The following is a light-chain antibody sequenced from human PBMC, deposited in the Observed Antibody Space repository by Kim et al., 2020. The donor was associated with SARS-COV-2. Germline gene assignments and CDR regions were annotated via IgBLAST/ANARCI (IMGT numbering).Light chain of an antibody. CDR1: QSVGSTY. CDR2: DAS. Sequence: EIVLTQSPATLSLSPGERATLSCGASQSVGSTYLAWYQQKPGLAPRLLIYDASSRATGTPDRFSGSGSGTDFTLTISRLEPEDFAVYYCQQYGRSPPWTFGQGTKVDIK. V-gene: IGKV3D-20*01. CDR3: QQYGRSPPWT. J-gene: IGKJ1*01.